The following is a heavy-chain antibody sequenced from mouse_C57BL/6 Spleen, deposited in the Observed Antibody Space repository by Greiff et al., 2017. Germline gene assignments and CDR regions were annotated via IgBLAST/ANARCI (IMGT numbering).Heavy chain of an antibody. J-gene: IGHJ1*03. D-gene: IGHD1-1*01. CDR3: ARGYGSSHWYFDV. CDR2: IDPSDSYT. V-gene: IGHV1-69*01. CDR1: GYTYTSYW. Sequence: VKLQQPGAELVMPGASVKLSCKASGYTYTSYWMHWVKQRPGQGLEWIGEIDPSDSYTNYNQKFKGKSTLTVDKPSSTAYMQLSSLTSEDSAVYYCARGYGSSHWYFDVWGTGTTVTVSS.